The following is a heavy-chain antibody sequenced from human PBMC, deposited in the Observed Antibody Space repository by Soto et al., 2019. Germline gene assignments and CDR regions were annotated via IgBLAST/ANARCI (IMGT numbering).Heavy chain of an antibody. CDR1: GLFISSGNY. CDR3: ARARWYDAFDV. Sequence: SETLSLTCAVSGLFISSGNYWGWIREPPGKGLEWIGSIFHGGNTYYNPSLKSRVTISVDMSKNQFSLKLNSVTAADTAVYYCARARWYDAFDVWGQGTVVTVSS. J-gene: IGHJ3*01. CDR2: IFHGGNT. V-gene: IGHV4-38-2*01. D-gene: IGHD2-15*01.